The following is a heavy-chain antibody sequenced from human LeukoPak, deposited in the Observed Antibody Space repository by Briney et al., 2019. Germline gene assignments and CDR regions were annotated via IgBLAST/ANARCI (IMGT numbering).Heavy chain of an antibody. D-gene: IGHD3-22*01. J-gene: IGHJ4*02. CDR1: GFSFSSRN. CDR3: AASSGSGNYAYYFDY. CDR2: ISASTSSI. Sequence: GGSLRLSCAASGFSFSSRNMNWVRQAPGKGLEWVSYISASTSSIYYADSVKDRFTISRDIGKNSLYLQMNSLRAEDTAVYYCAASSGSGNYAYYFDYWGQGTLVTVSS. V-gene: IGHV3-48*04.